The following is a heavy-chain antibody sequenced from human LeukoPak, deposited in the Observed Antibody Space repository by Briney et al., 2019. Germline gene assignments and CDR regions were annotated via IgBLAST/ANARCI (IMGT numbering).Heavy chain of an antibody. V-gene: IGHV3-7*01. D-gene: IGHD3-16*01. CDR1: GFTFSSYW. CDR2: IKQDGSEK. Sequence: GGSLRLSCAASGFTFSSYWMSWVRQAPGKGLEWVANIKQDGSEKYYVDSVKGRFTISRDNAKNSLYLQMNSLRAEDTAVYYCAVGGGYYPFDYWGQGTLVTVSS. CDR3: AVGGGYYPFDY. J-gene: IGHJ4*02.